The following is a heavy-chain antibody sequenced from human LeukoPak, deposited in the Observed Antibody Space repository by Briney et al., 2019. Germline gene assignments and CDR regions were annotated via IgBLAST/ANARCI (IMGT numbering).Heavy chain of an antibody. D-gene: IGHD6-19*01. CDR1: GISFSNYD. J-gene: IGHJ4*02. CDR3: AKSDSSGWYRPFDY. V-gene: IGHV3-30*02. CDR2: IQYDETSQ. Sequence: GGSLRLSCAASGISFSNYDMHWVRQAPGKGLEWVAFIQYDETSQYYADSVKGRFTISRDNSRNTLYLQMNSLRAEDTAVYYCAKSDSSGWYRPFDYWGQGTLVTVSS.